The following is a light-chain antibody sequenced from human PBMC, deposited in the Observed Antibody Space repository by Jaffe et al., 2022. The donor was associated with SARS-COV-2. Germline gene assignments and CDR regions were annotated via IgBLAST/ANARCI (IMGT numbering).Light chain of an antibody. J-gene: IGKJ2*01. Sequence: EIVLTQSPGTLSLSPGERATLSCRANQSVSSSYLAWYQQKPGQAPRLLIYGASSRATGIPDRFSGSGSGTDFTLTISRLEPEDFAVYYCQQYGSSPRDTFGQGTKLEIK. CDR2: GAS. CDR1: QSVSSSY. V-gene: IGKV3-20*01. CDR3: QQYGSSPRDT.